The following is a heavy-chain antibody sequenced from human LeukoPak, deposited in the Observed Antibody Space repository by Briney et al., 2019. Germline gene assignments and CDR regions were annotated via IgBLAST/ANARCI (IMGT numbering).Heavy chain of an antibody. J-gene: IGHJ4*02. D-gene: IGHD2-15*01. CDR1: GGSISGSSYY. CDR2: IYYSGST. V-gene: IGHV4-39*07. CDR3: ARVAGGLVDY. Sequence: SETLSLTCTVSGGSISGSSYYWGWIRQPPGKGLEWIGSIYYSGSTYYNPSLKSRVTISVDTSKNQFSLKLSSVTAADTAVYYCARVAGGLVDYWGQGTLVTVSS.